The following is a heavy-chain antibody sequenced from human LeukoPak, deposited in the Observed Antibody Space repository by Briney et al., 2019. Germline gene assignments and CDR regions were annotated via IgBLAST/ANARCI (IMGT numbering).Heavy chain of an antibody. D-gene: IGHD6-13*01. J-gene: IGHJ5*02. CDR1: GGSISISSYS. Sequence: SETLSLTCTVSGGSISISSYSWGWIRQPPGKGLEWIGSIDYSGSTYYNPSLKSRVTISVDTSKNQFSLKLSSVTAADTAVYYCARSKSSSWYEALDPWGQGTRVTVSS. CDR2: IDYSGST. V-gene: IGHV4-39*07. CDR3: ARSKSSSWYEALDP.